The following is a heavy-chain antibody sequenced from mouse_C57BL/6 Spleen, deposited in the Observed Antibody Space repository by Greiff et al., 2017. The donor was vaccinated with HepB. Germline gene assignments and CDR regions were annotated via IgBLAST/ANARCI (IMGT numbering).Heavy chain of an antibody. CDR3: AREGYDYDVEYFDV. Sequence: QVQLQQPGAELVRPGSSVKLSCKASGYTFTSYWMDWVKQRPGQGLEWIGNIDPSDSETHYNQKFKDKATLTVDKSSSTAYMQLSSLTSEDSAVYYCAREGYDYDVEYFDVWGTGTTVTVSS. V-gene: IGHV1-61*01. CDR2: IDPSDSET. D-gene: IGHD2-4*01. J-gene: IGHJ1*03. CDR1: GYTFTSYW.